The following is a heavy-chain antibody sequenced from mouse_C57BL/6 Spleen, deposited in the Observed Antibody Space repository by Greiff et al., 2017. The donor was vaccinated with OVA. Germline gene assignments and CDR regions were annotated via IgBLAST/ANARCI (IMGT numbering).Heavy chain of an antibody. Sequence: QVQLQQSGAELARPGASVKMSCKASGYTFTSYTMHWVKQRPGQGLEWIGYINPSSGYTKYNQKFKDKANLTADKSSSTAYMQLSSLTSEYSAGYYFASPIYYGNYAMDFWGQGTSVTVSS. J-gene: IGHJ4*01. CDR1: GYTFTSYT. D-gene: IGHD2-1*01. CDR2: INPSSGYT. CDR3: ASPIYYGNYAMDF. V-gene: IGHV1-4*01.